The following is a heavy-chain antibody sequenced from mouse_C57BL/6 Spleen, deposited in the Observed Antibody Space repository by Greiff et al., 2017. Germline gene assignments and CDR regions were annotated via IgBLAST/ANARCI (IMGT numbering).Heavy chain of an antibody. D-gene: IGHD1-1*01. CDR3: ARRYGSTLYFDY. V-gene: IGHV1-55*01. CDR2: IYPVSGST. CDR1: GYTFTSYW. Sequence: QVQLQQSGAELVKPGASVKMSCKASGYTFTSYWITWVKQRPGQGLEWIGDIYPVSGSTNYNEKFKSKATLTVDTSSSTAYMQLSSLTSEDSAVYYCARRYGSTLYFDYWGQGTTLTVSS. J-gene: IGHJ2*01.